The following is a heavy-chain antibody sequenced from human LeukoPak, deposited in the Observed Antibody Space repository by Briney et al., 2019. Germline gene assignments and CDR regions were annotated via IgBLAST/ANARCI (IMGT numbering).Heavy chain of an antibody. V-gene: IGHV3-73*01. J-gene: IGHJ4*02. CDR3: TRRIAVASTSPGFDY. CDR2: IRSKANSYAT. CDR1: GFTFSGSA. Sequence: GGSLRLSCAASGFTFSGSAMHWVRQASGKGLERVGRIRSKANSYATAYAASVKGRFTISRDDPKNTAYLQMNSLKTEDTAIYYCTRRIAVASTSPGFDYWGQGTLVTVSS. D-gene: IGHD6-19*01.